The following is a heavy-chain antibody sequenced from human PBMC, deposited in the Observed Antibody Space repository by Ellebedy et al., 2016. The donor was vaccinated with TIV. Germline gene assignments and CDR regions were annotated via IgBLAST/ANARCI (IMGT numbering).Heavy chain of an antibody. D-gene: IGHD3-10*01. CDR1: GFTFSSYW. CDR3: AREGVADSYDY. Sequence: GGSLRLSXAASGFTFSSYWMSWVRQAPGKGLEWVANIKQDGSEKYYVDSVKGRFTISRDNAKNSLYLQMNSLRAEDTAVYYCAREGVADSYDYWGQGTLVTVSS. CDR2: IKQDGSEK. J-gene: IGHJ4*02. V-gene: IGHV3-7*01.